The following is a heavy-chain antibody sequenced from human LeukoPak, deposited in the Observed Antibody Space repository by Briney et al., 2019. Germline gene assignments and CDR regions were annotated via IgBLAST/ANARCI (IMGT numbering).Heavy chain of an antibody. CDR2: IYYSGST. Sequence: PSQTLSLTCTVSGGSISSGGYSWSWIRQHPGKGLEWIGYIYYSGSTYYNPSLKSRVSISVDTSKNQFSLKLSSVTAEDTAVYYCAREGMTIFGVVYYYGMDVWGQGTTVTVSS. D-gene: IGHD3-3*01. CDR1: GGSISSGGYS. CDR3: AREGMTIFGVVYYYGMDV. J-gene: IGHJ6*02. V-gene: IGHV4-31*03.